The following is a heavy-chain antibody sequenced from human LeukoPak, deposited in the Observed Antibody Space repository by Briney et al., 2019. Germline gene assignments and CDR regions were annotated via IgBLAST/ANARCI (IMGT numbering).Heavy chain of an antibody. D-gene: IGHD6-13*01. CDR1: GFDFTDYY. CDR3: ARALSLQLATDFEY. Sequence: GGSLRLSCAASGFDFTDYYMTRIRQAPGKGLEWVSYIISSSTHTNYADSVKGRFTISRDNAKTSLYLQMTSLRADDTAVYYCARALSLQLATDFEYWGQGTLVTVSS. CDR2: IISSSTHT. J-gene: IGHJ4*02. V-gene: IGHV3-11*05.